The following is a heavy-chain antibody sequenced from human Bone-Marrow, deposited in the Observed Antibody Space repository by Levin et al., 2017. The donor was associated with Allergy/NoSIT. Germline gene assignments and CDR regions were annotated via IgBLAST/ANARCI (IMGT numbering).Heavy chain of an antibody. J-gene: IGHJ5*01. CDR1: GFTFSSYG. Sequence: GGSLRLSCAASGFTFSSYGMHWVRQAPGEGLEWVAFISYDGDNKYYADSVKGRFTISRDNSEYTLYLQMNSLRAEDTAIYYCAKDPWLRGFSMTEADSWGQGSLVTVST. D-gene: IGHD3-10*01. CDR3: AKDPWLRGFSMTEADS. CDR2: ISYDGDNK. V-gene: IGHV3-30*18.